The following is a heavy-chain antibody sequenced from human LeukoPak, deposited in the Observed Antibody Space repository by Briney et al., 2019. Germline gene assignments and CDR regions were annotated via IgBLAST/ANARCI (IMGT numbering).Heavy chain of an antibody. D-gene: IGHD4-17*01. J-gene: IGHJ4*02. V-gene: IGHV3-23*01. CDR3: ANLYGYYGDY. CDR2: ISGSGGSA. Sequence: GGSLRLSCVASGFIFSSYAMSWVRQAPGKGLEWVSGISGSGGSAFYADSVKGRFTISRDNAKNTLYLEMNSLRAEDTAVYYCANLYGYYGDYWGQGNVVTVSS. CDR1: GFIFSSYA.